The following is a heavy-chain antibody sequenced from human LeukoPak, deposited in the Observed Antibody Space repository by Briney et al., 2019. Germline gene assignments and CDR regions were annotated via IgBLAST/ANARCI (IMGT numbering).Heavy chain of an antibody. CDR2: IY. D-gene: IGHD6-19*01. Sequence: SSETLSLTCTVYGGSITAYYWNWIRQPPGKGLECIGSIYNYNPSLKSRVTISVDTSKNQFSLKLSSVTAADTAIYYCAGNSSGWYDYSYQYKDVWGKGTTVTVSS. J-gene: IGHJ6*03. CDR3: AGNSSGWYDYSYQYKDV. CDR1: GGSITAYY. V-gene: IGHV4-59*01.